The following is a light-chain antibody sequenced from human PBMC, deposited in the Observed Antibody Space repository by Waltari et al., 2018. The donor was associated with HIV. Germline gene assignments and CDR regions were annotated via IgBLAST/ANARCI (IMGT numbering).Light chain of an antibody. J-gene: IGLJ2*01. Sequence: QSALTQPASMSGSPGQSITISCTGTSSDIGGYNYISWYQPHPGKAPKLVIYGVRERPSGISHRFSGSKSGDTASLTISGLQTEDEAHYYCSSFTTSHKLCVGGGTHLTVL. V-gene: IGLV2-14*03. CDR1: SSDIGGYNY. CDR2: GVR. CDR3: SSFTTSHKLC.